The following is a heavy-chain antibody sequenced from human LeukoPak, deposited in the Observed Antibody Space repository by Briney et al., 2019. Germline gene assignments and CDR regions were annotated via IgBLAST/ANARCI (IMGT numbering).Heavy chain of an antibody. CDR3: AAGSHDYFGD. V-gene: IGHV4-39*01. CDR1: SVSTSSSAYY. J-gene: IGHJ4*02. Sequence: SETLSLTCTVSSVSTSSSAYYCYWLRQPPGKGPEWIGSIYYTGTTYYHTSLKSRVSMSVDMSKDQFSLKLSSVTAADTAVYYCAAGSHDYFGDWGQGTLVTVSS. CDR2: IYYTGTT.